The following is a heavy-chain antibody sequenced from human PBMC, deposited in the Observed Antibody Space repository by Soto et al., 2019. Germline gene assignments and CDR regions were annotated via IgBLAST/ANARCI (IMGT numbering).Heavy chain of an antibody. CDR1: GYTFTSYG. CDR2: ISAYNGNT. V-gene: IGHV1-18*01. J-gene: IGHJ6*03. D-gene: IGHD3-16*02. CDR3: ARFTMITFGGVIVSPHYYYYMDV. Sequence: ASVKVSCKASGYTFTSYGISWVRQAPGQGLEWMGWISAYNGNTNYAQKLQGRVTMTTGTSTSTAYMELRSLRSDDTAVYYCARFTMITFGGVIVSPHYYYYMDVWGKGTTVTVSS.